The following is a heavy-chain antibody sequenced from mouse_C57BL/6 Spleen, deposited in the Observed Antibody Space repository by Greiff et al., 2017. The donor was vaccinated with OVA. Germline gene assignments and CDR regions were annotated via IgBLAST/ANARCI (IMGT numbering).Heavy chain of an antibody. CDR2: IYPRSGNT. D-gene: IGHD1-1*01. J-gene: IGHJ3*01. CDR1: GYTFTSYG. V-gene: IGHV1-81*01. CDR3: ECGGLLRSPFAY. Sequence: QVQLQQSGAELVRPGASVKLSCKASGYTFTSYGISWVKQRTGQGLEWIGDIYPRSGNTYYNEKFKGKATLTVDKSSSTAYMELRSLTSGDSEVYFCECGGLLRSPFAYWGQGTLVTVSA.